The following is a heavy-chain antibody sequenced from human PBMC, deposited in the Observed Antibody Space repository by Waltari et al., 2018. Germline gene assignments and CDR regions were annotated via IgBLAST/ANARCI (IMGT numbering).Heavy chain of an antibody. CDR3: ARDGSSGWYLY. CDR2: SNAGNGNT. D-gene: IGHD6-19*01. J-gene: IGHJ4*02. Sequence: QVQRVQSGAEVKKPGASVKVSCKASGYTFTSYAMHWGRQAPGQRLEWMGWSNAGNGNTKYSQKFQGRVTITRDTSASTAYMELSSLRSEDTAVYYCARDGSSGWYLYWGQGTLVTVSS. V-gene: IGHV1-3*01. CDR1: GYTFTSYA.